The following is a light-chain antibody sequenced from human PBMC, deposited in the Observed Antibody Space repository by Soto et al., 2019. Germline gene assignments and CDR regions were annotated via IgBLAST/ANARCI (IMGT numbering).Light chain of an antibody. CDR1: QSLSSY. J-gene: IGKJ1*01. CDR2: DAS. CDR3: QQRSRCPLT. Sequence: EIVLTQSPATLSLSPGERATLSCRASQSLSSYLAGYQQKPGQAPRLLVYDASNRATAIPARFSSSGSGTDFTLTSSSLEPEDVAVYCCQQRSRCPLTFGQGTKVEIK. V-gene: IGKV3-11*01.